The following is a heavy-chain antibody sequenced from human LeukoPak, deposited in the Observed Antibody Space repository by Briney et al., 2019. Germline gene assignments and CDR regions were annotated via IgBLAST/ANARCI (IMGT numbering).Heavy chain of an antibody. Sequence: SETLSLTCAVYGGSFSGYYWSWIRQPPGKGLEWIGEINHSGSTNYNPSLKSRVTISVDTSKNQFSLKLSSVTAADTAVYYCAKEGDYGDYLPGQYFDYWGQGTLVTVSS. V-gene: IGHV4-34*01. CDR3: AKEGDYGDYLPGQYFDY. CDR1: GGSFSGYY. D-gene: IGHD4-17*01. J-gene: IGHJ4*02. CDR2: INHSGST.